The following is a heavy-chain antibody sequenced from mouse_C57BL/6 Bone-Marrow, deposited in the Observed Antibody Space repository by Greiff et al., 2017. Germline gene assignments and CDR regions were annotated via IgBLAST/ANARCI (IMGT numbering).Heavy chain of an antibody. J-gene: IGHJ1*03. Sequence: VQLKQSGPVLVKPGASVKMSCKASGYTFTDYYMNWVKQSHGKSLEWIGVINPYNGGTSYNQKFKGKATLTVDKSSSTAYMELNSLTSEYSAVYDCSSITTVVTDWYVDVWGTGTTVTVSS. CDR2: INPYNGGT. CDR1: GYTFTDYY. D-gene: IGHD1-1*01. V-gene: IGHV1-19*01. CDR3: SSITTVVTDWYVDV.